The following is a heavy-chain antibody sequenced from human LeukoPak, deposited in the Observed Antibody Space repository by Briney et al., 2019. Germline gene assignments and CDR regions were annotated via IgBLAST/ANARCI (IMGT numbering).Heavy chain of an antibody. CDR3: ARVPHPPRYFDY. V-gene: IGHV3-30*14. J-gene: IGHJ4*02. Sequence: PGRSLRLSCAASGFTLSSYAMHWVRQAPGKGLEWVAVISYDGSNKYYADSVKGRFTISRDNSKNTLYLQMNSLRAEDTAVYYCARVPHPPRYFDYWGQGTLVTVSS. CDR1: GFTLSSYA. CDR2: ISYDGSNK.